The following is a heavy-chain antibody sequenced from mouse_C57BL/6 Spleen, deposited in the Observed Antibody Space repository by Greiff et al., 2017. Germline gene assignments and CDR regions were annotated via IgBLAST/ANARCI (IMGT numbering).Heavy chain of an antibody. V-gene: IGHV1-54*01. CDR3: ARRGGSSYGAMDY. J-gene: IGHJ4*01. CDR1: GYAFTNYL. D-gene: IGHD1-1*01. Sequence: QVHVKQSGAELVRPGTSVKVSCKASGYAFTNYLIEWVKQRPGQGLEWIGVINPGSGGTNYNEKFKGKATLTADKSSSTAYMQLSILTSEDSAVYFCARRGGSSYGAMDYWGQGTSVTVSS. CDR2: INPGSGGT.